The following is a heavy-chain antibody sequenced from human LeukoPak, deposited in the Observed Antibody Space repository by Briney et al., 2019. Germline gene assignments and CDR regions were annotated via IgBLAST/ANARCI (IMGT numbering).Heavy chain of an antibody. D-gene: IGHD4/OR15-4a*01. CDR2: ISGSGGST. CDR1: GFTFSSYV. Sequence: PGGSLRLSCAASGFTFSSYVMSWVRPAPGKGLEWVSAISGSGGSTYYADSVKGRITVSRDNSKNTLSLQTNSLRAEDTAVYHCAKDAKYVFFDYWGQGTLVTVSS. V-gene: IGHV3-23*01. J-gene: IGHJ4*02. CDR3: AKDAKYVFFDY.